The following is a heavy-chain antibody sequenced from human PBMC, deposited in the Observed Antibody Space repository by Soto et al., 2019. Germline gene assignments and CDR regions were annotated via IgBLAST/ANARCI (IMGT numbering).Heavy chain of an antibody. D-gene: IGHD6-19*01. V-gene: IGHV4-39*01. CDR2: IYYSGST. Sequence: SETLSLTCTVSGGSISSSSYYWGWIRQPPGKGLEWIGSIYYSGSTYYNPSLKSRVTISVDTSKNQFSLKLSSVTAADTAVYYCAILWFESSGWYFFDYWGQGTLVTVSS. CDR1: GGSISSSSYY. J-gene: IGHJ4*02. CDR3: AILWFESSGWYFFDY.